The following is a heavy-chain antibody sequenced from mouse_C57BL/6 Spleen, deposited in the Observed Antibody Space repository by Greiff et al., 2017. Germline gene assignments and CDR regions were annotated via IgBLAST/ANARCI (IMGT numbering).Heavy chain of an antibody. V-gene: IGHV1-80*01. Sequence: VQLQQSGAELVKPGASVKISCKASGYAFSSYWMNWVKQRPGKGLEWIGQINPGDGDTNYNGKLKGKATLTADKASSTAYMQLSSLTSEDSAVYFCARTWDAVFDYWGQGTTLTVSS. CDR1: GYAFSSYW. D-gene: IGHD4-1*01. CDR2: INPGDGDT. J-gene: IGHJ2*01. CDR3: ARTWDAVFDY.